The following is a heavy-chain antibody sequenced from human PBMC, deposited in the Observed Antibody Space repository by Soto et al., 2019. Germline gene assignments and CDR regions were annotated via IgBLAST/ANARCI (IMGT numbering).Heavy chain of an antibody. CDR1: GFTFGDYA. D-gene: IGHD1-1*01. Sequence: EVQLVESGGGLVQPGRSLRLSCTASGFTFGDYAMSWFRQAPGKGLEWVGFIRSKAYGGTTEYVASVKGRFTISRYDSKSIAYLQMNSLKTEDTAVYYCTRALERRPVFDYWGQGTLVTVSS. J-gene: IGHJ4*02. V-gene: IGHV3-49*03. CDR3: TRALERRPVFDY. CDR2: IRSKAYGGTT.